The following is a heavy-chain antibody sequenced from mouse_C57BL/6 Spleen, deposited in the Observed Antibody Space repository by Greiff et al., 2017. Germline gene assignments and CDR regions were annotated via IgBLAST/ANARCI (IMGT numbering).Heavy chain of an antibody. Sequence: VQLQQSGPELVKPGASVKISCKASGYSFTGYYMNWVKQSPEKSLEWIGEINPSTGGTTYNQKFKAKATLTVDKSSSTAYMQLKSLTSEDSAVYYCSSLGDYFDYWGQGTTLTVSS. CDR2: INPSTGGT. CDR1: GYSFTGYY. CDR3: SSLGDYFDY. V-gene: IGHV1-42*01. D-gene: IGHD6-1*01. J-gene: IGHJ2*01.